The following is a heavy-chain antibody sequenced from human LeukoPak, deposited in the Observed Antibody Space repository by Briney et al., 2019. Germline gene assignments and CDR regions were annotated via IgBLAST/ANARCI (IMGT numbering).Heavy chain of an antibody. D-gene: IGHD6-25*01. CDR1: GFTFSSYW. J-gene: IGHJ6*03. V-gene: IGHV3-48*04. Sequence: PGGSLRLSCAASGFTFSSYWMSWVRQVPGKGLEWLSYIGSSDSTTHYADSVKGRFTISRDNAKNSLYLQMNSLRVEDTAVYYCARDGTPNYSSGWVYMDVWGEGTTVTISS. CDR2: IGSSDSTT. CDR3: ARDGTPNYSSGWVYMDV.